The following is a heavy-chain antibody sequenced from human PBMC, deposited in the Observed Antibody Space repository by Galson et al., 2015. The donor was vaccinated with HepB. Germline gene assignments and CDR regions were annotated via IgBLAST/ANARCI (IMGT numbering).Heavy chain of an antibody. CDR1: GFTFSSQV. V-gene: IGHV3-23*01. D-gene: IGHD4-23*01. J-gene: IGHJ1*01. Sequence: SLRLSCAASGFTFSSQVMNWVRQAPGKGLEWVSSISENIDTTYYADSVKGRFTISRDNSKNTLYLQMNSLRAEDTAVYHCAKGKGGGNSVYFHHWGQGTLVTVSS. CDR3: AKGKGGGNSVYFHH. CDR2: ISENIDTT.